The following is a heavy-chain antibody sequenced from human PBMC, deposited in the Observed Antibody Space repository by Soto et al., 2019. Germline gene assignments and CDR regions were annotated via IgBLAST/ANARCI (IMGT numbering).Heavy chain of an antibody. CDR3: AKSIAAAGDYYYYGMDV. D-gene: IGHD6-13*01. CDR1: GFTFSSYG. Sequence: PGGSLRLSCAASGFTFSSYGMHWVRQAPGKGLEWVAVIWYDGSNKYYADSVKGRFTISRDNSKNTLYLQMNSLRAEDTAVYYCAKSIAAAGDYYYYGMDVWGQGTTVTVSS. CDR2: IWYDGSNK. J-gene: IGHJ6*02. V-gene: IGHV3-33*06.